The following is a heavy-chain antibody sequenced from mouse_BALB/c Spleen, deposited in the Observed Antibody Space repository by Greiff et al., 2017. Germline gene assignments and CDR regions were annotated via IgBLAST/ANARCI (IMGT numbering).Heavy chain of an antibody. CDR1: GYSITSDYA. V-gene: IGHV3-2*02. CDR3: ARAYYGYGFAY. D-gene: IGHD1-2*01. Sequence: EVKLVESGPGLVKPSQSLSLTCTVTGYSITSDYAWNWIRQFPGNKLEWMGYISYSGSTSYNPSLKSRISITRDTSKNQFFLQLNSVTTEDTATYYCARAYYGYGFAYWGQGTLVTVSA. CDR2: ISYSGST. J-gene: IGHJ3*01.